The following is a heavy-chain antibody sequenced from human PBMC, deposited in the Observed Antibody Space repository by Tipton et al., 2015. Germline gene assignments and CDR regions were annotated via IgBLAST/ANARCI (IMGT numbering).Heavy chain of an antibody. CDR3: ARARSGWGYFDY. D-gene: IGHD6-19*01. V-gene: IGHV4-34*01. Sequence: TLSLTCAVYSGSFTTYYWSWIRQPPGKGLEWIGEINHSGGTNYNPSLKSRVTISVDTSKNQFSLKLSSVTAADTAVYYCARARSGWGYFDYWGQGTLVTVSS. CDR1: SGSFTTYY. J-gene: IGHJ4*02. CDR2: INHSGGT.